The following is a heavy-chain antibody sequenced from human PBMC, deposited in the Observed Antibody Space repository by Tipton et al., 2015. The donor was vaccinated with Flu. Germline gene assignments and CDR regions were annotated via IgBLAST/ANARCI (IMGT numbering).Heavy chain of an antibody. Sequence: SLRLSCAASGFAVSAYWMHWVRQAPGKGLEWVSRINRDGTTINYAGPVKGRFAISRDHAKNTIYLQMNSLRLDDTALYYCAKDFGGRSDSWGQGTLVIVSS. CDR3: AKDFGGRSDS. CDR1: GFAVSAYW. CDR2: INRDGTTI. J-gene: IGHJ4*02. D-gene: IGHD2-21*01. V-gene: IGHV3-74*01.